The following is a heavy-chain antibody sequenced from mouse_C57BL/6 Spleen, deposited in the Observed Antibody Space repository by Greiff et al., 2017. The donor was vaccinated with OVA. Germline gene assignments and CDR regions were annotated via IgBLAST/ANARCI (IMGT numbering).Heavy chain of an antibody. CDR1: GYTFTDYY. CDR2: INPNNGGT. CDR3: ARSRGDGYSTFAY. J-gene: IGHJ3*01. D-gene: IGHD2-3*01. V-gene: IGHV1-26*01. Sequence: VQLQQSGPELVKPGASVKISCKASGYTFTDYYMNWVKQSHGKSLEWLGDINPNNGGTSYNQKFKGKATLTVDKSSSTAYMELRSLTSEDSAVYYCARSRGDGYSTFAYWGQGTLVTVSA.